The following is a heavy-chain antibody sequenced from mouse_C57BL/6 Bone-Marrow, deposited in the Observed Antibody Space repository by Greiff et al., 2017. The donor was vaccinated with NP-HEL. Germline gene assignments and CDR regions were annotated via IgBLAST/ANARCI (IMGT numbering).Heavy chain of an antibody. Sequence: QVQLQQSGAELVKPGASVKLSCKASGYTFTEYTIHWVKQRSGQGLEWIGWFYPGSGSIKYNEKFKDKATLTADKSSSTVYMELSRLTSEDSAVYFCARHEDRETAQATIFFAYWGQGTLVTVSA. CDR2: FYPGSGSI. D-gene: IGHD3-2*02. J-gene: IGHJ3*01. V-gene: IGHV1-62-2*01. CDR1: GYTFTEYT. CDR3: ARHEDRETAQATIFFAY.